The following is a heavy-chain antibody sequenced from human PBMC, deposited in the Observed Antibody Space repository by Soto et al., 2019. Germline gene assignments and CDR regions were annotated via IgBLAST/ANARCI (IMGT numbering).Heavy chain of an antibody. Sequence: QVQLQQWGAGLLKPSETLSLTCAVYGGSFSGYYWSWIRQPPGKGLEWIGEINHSGSTNYNPSLKIRVTISVDTSKNQFSLKLSAVTAADTAVYYCASAPPPPRYYGAKATKDLLPVYYFDYWGQGTLVTVSS. CDR1: GGSFSGYY. CDR2: INHSGST. CDR3: ASAPPPPRYYGAKATKDLLPVYYFDY. D-gene: IGHD4-17*01. J-gene: IGHJ4*02. V-gene: IGHV4-34*01.